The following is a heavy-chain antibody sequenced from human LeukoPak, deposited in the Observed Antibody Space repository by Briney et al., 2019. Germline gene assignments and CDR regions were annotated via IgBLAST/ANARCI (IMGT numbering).Heavy chain of an antibody. CDR3: ARRVSRIVVVVADDAFDI. CDR1: GGSISSSSYY. J-gene: IGHJ3*02. D-gene: IGHD2-15*01. Sequence: SETLSLTCTVSGGSISSSSYYWGWIRQPPGKGLEWIGSIYYSGSTYYNPSLKSRVTISVDMSKNQFSLKLSSVTAADTAVYYCARRVSRIVVVVADDAFDIWGQGTMVTVSS. CDR2: IYYSGST. V-gene: IGHV4-39*01.